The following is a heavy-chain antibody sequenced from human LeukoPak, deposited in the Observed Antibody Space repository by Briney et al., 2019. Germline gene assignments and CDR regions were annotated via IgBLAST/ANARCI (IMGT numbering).Heavy chain of an antibody. Sequence: SETLSLTCTVPGGSISSQYWSWIRQPPGRGLEWIGYISYSGSTKYNPSLKSRVTISVDTSKNQFSLKLSSMTAADTAVYYCARLRFLEWLFPWFDPWGQGTLVTVSS. J-gene: IGHJ5*02. CDR1: GGSISSQY. D-gene: IGHD3-3*01. CDR3: ARLRFLEWLFPWFDP. V-gene: IGHV4-59*08. CDR2: ISYSGST.